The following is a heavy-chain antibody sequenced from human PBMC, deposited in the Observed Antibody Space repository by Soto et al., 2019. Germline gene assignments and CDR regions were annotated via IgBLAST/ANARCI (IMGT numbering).Heavy chain of an antibody. J-gene: IGHJ4*02. CDR2: IYYSGST. V-gene: IGHV4-30-4*01. Sequence: QVQLQESGPGLVEPSQTLSLTCTVSGGSISSGDYYWSWIRQPPGKGLEWIGYIYYSGSTYYNPSLKSRVTISVDTSKNQFSLKLSSVTAADTAVYYCARGPAYYYDSSGYYDYWGQGTLVTVSS. D-gene: IGHD3-22*01. CDR3: ARGPAYYYDSSGYYDY. CDR1: GGSISSGDYY.